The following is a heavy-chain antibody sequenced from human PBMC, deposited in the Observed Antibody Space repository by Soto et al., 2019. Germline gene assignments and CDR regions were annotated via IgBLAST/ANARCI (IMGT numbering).Heavy chain of an antibody. CDR3: ARSAVGITIFGDYYYGMDV. J-gene: IGHJ6*02. D-gene: IGHD3-3*01. CDR1: GFTFSSYA. V-gene: IGHV3-30*04. Sequence: GGSLRLSCAASGFTFSSYAMSWVRQAPGKGLEWVAVISYDGSNKYYADSVKGQVTISADKSISTAYLQWSSLKASDTAMYYCARSAVGITIFGDYYYGMDVWGQGTTVTVSS. CDR2: ISYDGSNK.